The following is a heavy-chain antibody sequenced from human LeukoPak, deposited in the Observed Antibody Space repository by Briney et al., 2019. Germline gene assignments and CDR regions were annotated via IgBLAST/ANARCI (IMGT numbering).Heavy chain of an antibody. J-gene: IGHJ5*02. Sequence: PGGSLRLSCVASGFTFSSYWMSWVRQAPGKGLEWVANIKQDGSEKYYVDSVKGRFTISRDNAKNSLYLQMNSLRAEDTAVYYCARDLFQRSTNYYGSGSYLNWFDPWGQGTLVTVSS. CDR3: ARDLFQRSTNYYGSGSYLNWFDP. D-gene: IGHD3-10*01. CDR2: IKQDGSEK. CDR1: GFTFSSYW. V-gene: IGHV3-7*01.